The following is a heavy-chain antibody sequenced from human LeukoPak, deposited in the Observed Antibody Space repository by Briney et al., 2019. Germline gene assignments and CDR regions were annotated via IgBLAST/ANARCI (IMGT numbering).Heavy chain of an antibody. Sequence: GGSLRLSCAASGFTFSSYGMHWVRQAPGKGLEWVAVIWYDGSNKYYADSVKGRFTISRDNSKNTLYLQMNSLRAGDTAVYYCARDRYSGSYYADYWGQGTLVTVSS. V-gene: IGHV3-33*08. CDR2: IWYDGSNK. CDR3: ARDRYSGSYYADY. J-gene: IGHJ4*02. CDR1: GFTFSSYG. D-gene: IGHD1-26*01.